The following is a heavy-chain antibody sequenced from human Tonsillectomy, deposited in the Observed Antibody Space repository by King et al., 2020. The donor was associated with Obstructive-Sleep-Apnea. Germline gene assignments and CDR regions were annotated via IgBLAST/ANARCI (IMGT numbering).Heavy chain of an antibody. CDR1: GYTFTSYY. CDR2: INPSGGST. D-gene: IGHD5-24*01. Sequence: VQLVQSGAEVKKPGASVKVSCKASGYTFTSYYMHWVRQAPGQGLEWMGIINPSGGSTSYAQKFQGRVTMTRDTSTSTVYMELSSLRSEDTAVYYCARDRPEVEMATIKLFYYGMDVWGQGTTVTVSS. J-gene: IGHJ6*02. V-gene: IGHV1-46*03. CDR3: ARDRPEVEMATIKLFYYGMDV.